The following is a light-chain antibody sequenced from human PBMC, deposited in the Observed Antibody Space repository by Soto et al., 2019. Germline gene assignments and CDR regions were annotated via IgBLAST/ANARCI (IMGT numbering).Light chain of an antibody. V-gene: IGLV2-11*01. Sequence: QSALTQPRSVSGSPGQSVTISCTGTSSDVGAYNFVSWYQQHPGKAPKLMIYDVSRRLSGVPDRFSGSKSGNTASLTISGLQAEDEADYYCCSYAGSYTWVFGGGTKLTVL. CDR1: SSDVGAYNF. J-gene: IGLJ3*02. CDR2: DVS. CDR3: CSYAGSYTWV.